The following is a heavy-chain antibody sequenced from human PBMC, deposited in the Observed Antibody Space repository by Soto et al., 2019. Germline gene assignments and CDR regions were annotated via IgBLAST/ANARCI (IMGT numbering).Heavy chain of an antibody. CDR2: ISTTSTYT. CDR3: ARDDGLSSTNVKAFDI. V-gene: IGHV3-21*01. CDR1: GFTFSRYY. D-gene: IGHD2-2*01. J-gene: IGHJ3*02. Sequence: KPGGSLRLSCAASGFTFSRYYMNWVRQAPGKGLEWVSSISTTSTYTHYADSLKGRFTISRDNAKKLLYLQIDSLRAEDTAVYYCARDDGLSSTNVKAFDIWGQGTKVTVSS.